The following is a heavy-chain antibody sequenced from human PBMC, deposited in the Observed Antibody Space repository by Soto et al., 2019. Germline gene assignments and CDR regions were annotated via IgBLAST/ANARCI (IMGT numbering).Heavy chain of an antibody. D-gene: IGHD1-26*01. CDR3: AIKRVASGAFDY. CDR1: GGTFSTSA. J-gene: IGHJ4*02. Sequence: QVQLVQSGAEVKKPGSSVRVSCKASGGTFSTSAISWVRQAPGQGPEWLGEIIPIFGTPTYAQMFQGRVTITADASTNTAYMELSSLRSEDTAVYYCAIKRVASGAFDYWGQGTLVTVSS. V-gene: IGHV1-69*12. CDR2: IIPIFGTP.